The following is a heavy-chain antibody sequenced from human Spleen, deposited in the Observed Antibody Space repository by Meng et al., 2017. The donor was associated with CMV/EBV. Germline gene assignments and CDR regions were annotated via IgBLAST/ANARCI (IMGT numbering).Heavy chain of an antibody. V-gene: IGHV3-21*01. J-gene: IGHJ4*02. CDR3: ASSEGVLLWFGEI. Sequence: EVQLVESGGGLVKPGGSLMISCAASGFTFSSYSMNWVRQAPGKGLEWVSSISSSSSYIYYADSVKGRFTISRDNAKNSLYLQMNSLRAEDTAVYYCASSEGVLLWFGEIWGQGTLVTVAS. CDR1: GFTFSSYS. CDR2: ISSSSSYI. D-gene: IGHD3-10*01.